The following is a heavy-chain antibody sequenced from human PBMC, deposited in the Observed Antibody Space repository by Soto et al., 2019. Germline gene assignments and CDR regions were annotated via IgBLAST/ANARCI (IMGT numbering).Heavy chain of an antibody. V-gene: IGHV4-34*01. Sequence: QVQLQQWGAGLLKPSETLSLTCAVYGGSFSGYYWSWIRQPPGKGLEWIGEINHSGSTNYNPSLKSRVTISVDTSKNQFSLKLSSVTAADTAVYYCAFRDYWLLGDAFDIWGQGTMVTVSS. D-gene: IGHD3-9*01. CDR1: GGSFSGYY. CDR2: INHSGST. J-gene: IGHJ3*02. CDR3: AFRDYWLLGDAFDI.